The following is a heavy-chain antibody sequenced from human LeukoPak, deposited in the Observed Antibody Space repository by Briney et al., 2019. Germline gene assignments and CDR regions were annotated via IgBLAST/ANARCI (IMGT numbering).Heavy chain of an antibody. D-gene: IGHD1-14*01. Sequence: GASVKVSCKASGYTFTSYAMHWVRQAPGQRLEWMGWISAYNGNTNYAQKFQGRVTMTTDTSTSTAYMELRSLRSDDTAVYYCARAPGNLENYHYGMDVWGQGTTVTVSS. J-gene: IGHJ6*02. V-gene: IGHV1-18*01. CDR1: GYTFTSYA. CDR3: ARAPGNLENYHYGMDV. CDR2: ISAYNGNT.